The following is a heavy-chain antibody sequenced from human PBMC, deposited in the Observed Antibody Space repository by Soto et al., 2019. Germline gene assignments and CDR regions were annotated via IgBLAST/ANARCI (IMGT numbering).Heavy chain of an antibody. CDR1: GFTFSSLF. J-gene: IGHJ3*01. D-gene: IGHD4-17*01. Sequence: EVQLLEPGGGLVQPGGSLRLSCAASGFTFSSLFMSWVRQAPGKGLDWVSGIGANGGGTYYADSVKGRFIISRDHSKNTLYLQMNSLRAEDTAVYYCARDPNGDYLGAFDFWGQKTMVTVSS. V-gene: IGHV3-23*01. CDR2: IGANGGGT. CDR3: ARDPNGDYLGAFDF.